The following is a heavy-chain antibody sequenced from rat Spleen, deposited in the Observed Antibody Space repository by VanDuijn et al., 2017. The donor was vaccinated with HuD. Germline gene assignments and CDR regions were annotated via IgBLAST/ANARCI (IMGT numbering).Heavy chain of an antibody. D-gene: IGHD1-1*01. Sequence: QVQLKESGPGLVQPSQTLSLTCTVPEFSLITNGVSWVRQPPGKGLEWIAAISSGGSTYFNSALKSRLSINRDTSKSQVFLKMNSLQTEDTAIYFCTRDPITTRDYFDYWGQGVMVTVSS. V-gene: IGHV2S12*01. CDR2: ISSGGST. J-gene: IGHJ2*01. CDR1: EFSLITNG. CDR3: TRDPITTRDYFDY.